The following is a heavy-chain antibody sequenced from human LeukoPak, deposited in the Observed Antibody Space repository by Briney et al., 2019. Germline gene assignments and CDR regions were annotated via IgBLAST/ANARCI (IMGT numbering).Heavy chain of an antibody. Sequence: ASVKVSCKASGYTFTSNYIHWLRQAPGQGLEWMGLINPSGGSTSYAQKFQGRVTMTRDTSTSTVYMELSRLRSDDTAVYYCASYCSSTSCYSNDAFDIWGQRTMVTVSS. CDR3: ASYCSSTSCYSNDAFDI. CDR2: INPSGGST. V-gene: IGHV1-46*01. CDR1: GYTFTSNY. J-gene: IGHJ3*02. D-gene: IGHD2-2*02.